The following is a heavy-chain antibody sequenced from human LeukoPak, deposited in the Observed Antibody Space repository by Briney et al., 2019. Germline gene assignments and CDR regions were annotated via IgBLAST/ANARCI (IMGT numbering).Heavy chain of an antibody. CDR3: AKDSQWLAPYWLDP. Sequence: GGSLRLSCAASGFTFDDYGMSWVRQAPGKGLEWVSGISDNGGATYYADSVKGRFTISRDNSKNTLYLQMKSLRAEDTAVYYCAKDSQWLAPYWLDPWGQGTLVTVSS. V-gene: IGHV3-23*01. CDR2: ISDNGGAT. CDR1: GFTFDDYG. J-gene: IGHJ5*02. D-gene: IGHD6-19*01.